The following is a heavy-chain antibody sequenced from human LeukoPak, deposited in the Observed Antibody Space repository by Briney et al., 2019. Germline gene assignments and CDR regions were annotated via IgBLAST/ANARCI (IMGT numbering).Heavy chain of an antibody. D-gene: IGHD2-21*01. CDR3: ARERGGIMGWAFDI. CDR2: IIPIFGTA. V-gene: IGHV1-69*05. J-gene: IGHJ3*02. Sequence: GASVKVSCKASGGTFSNYAFNWVRQAPGQGLEWMGGIIPIFGTANYAQKFQGRVTITTDESTSTAYMELSSLRSEDTAVYYCARERGGIMGWAFDIWGQGTMVTVSS. CDR1: GGTFSNYA.